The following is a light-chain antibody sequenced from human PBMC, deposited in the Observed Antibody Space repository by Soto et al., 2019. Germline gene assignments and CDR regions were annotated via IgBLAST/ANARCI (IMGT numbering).Light chain of an antibody. CDR3: QQTYDKPPT. Sequence: LPIAQAPTSLSASVGDRVSLPCPARQTIGRYLNWYQQKPGKAPKLLIFGASSLQSGVPARFSGSGSGTDFLLSISSLQPEDFATYYCQQTYDKPPTFGQGTKVDI. V-gene: IGKV1-39*01. CDR1: QTIGRY. CDR2: GAS. J-gene: IGKJ1*01.